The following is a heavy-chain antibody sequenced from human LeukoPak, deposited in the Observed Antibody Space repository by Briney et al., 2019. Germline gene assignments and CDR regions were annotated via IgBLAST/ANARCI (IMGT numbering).Heavy chain of an antibody. Sequence: ASVKVFCKACGYIYPSYGIIWARQAPGQGLEWMRWISAYNGNKNYAQKLQGRVTMTTDISTSTAYMELRRLRSDDRAVYYCARESDYYYGSGSYYKSDTTAFDIWGQGTMVTVSS. CDR2: ISAYNGNK. D-gene: IGHD3-10*01. CDR3: ARESDYYYGSGSYYKSDTTAFDI. CDR1: GYIYPSYG. J-gene: IGHJ3*02. V-gene: IGHV1-18*01.